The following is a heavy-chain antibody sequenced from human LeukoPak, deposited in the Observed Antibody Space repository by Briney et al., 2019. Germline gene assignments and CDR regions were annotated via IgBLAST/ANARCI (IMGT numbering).Heavy chain of an antibody. J-gene: IGHJ4*02. V-gene: IGHV3-7*01. D-gene: IGHD2-2*01. CDR3: VSDNCTGTSCHHFDY. CDR2: IKEDGSEK. Sequence: TGGSLRLSCAVSAFTFTNYWMGWVRQAPGKGLEWVANIKEDGSEKYYVDSVKGRFTISRDNAKNSLYLQMNSLRAEDTAVYYGVSDNCTGTSCHHFDYWGQGTLVTVSS. CDR1: AFTFTNYW.